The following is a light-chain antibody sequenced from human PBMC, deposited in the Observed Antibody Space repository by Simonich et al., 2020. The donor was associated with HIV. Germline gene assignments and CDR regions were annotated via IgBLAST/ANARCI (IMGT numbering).Light chain of an antibody. J-gene: IGKJ5*01. CDR2: WAS. V-gene: IGKV4-1*01. Sequence: DIVMTQSPDSLAVSLGERATINCKSSQSVLYSSNNNNYLAWYQQKPGQPPNLLIYWASTREPGVPDRVSGSGSGTDFTLTISSLQAEDVAVYYCQQYYSTPITFGQGTRLEIK. CDR3: QQYYSTPIT. CDR1: QSVLYSSNNNNY.